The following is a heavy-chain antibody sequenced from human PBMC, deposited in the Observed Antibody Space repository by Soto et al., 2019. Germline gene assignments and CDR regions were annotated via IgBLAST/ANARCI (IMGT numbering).Heavy chain of an antibody. V-gene: IGHV4-4*02. CDR3: ARVYSGSYSDS. J-gene: IGHJ4*02. CDR1: GGSIRSNNW. CDR2: IFQSGST. Sequence: QVQLQESGPGLVKPSGTLSLTCAVSGGSIRSNNWWSWVRQPPGKGLEWIGEIFQSGSTYYNPSLKTRFTISVDKSKNQFSLKLSSVTAADTAVYYCARVYSGSYSDSWGQGTLVTVSS. D-gene: IGHD1-26*01.